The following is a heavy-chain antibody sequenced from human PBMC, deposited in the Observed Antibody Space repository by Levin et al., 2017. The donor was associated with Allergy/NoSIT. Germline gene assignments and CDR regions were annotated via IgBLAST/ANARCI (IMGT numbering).Heavy chain of an antibody. J-gene: IGHJ5*02. CDR3: ARDFLSIAAAWRSFDP. V-gene: IGHV7-4-1*02. Sequence: ASVKVSCKASGYTFTSYAMNWVRQAPGQGLEWMGWINTNTGNPTYAQGFTGRFVFSLDTSVSTAYLQISSLKAEDTAVYYCARDFLSIAAAWRSFDPWGQGTLVTVSS. CDR1: GYTFTSYA. D-gene: IGHD6-13*01. CDR2: INTNTGNP.